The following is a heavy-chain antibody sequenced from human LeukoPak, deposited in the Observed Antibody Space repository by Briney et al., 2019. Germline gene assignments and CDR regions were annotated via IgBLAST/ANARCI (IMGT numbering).Heavy chain of an antibody. CDR2: INHSGSA. V-gene: IGHV4-34*01. J-gene: IGHJ4*02. CDR1: GTSIYSYH. CDR3: AGGGTSQIDY. D-gene: IGHD1-1*01. Sequence: SETLSLTCTVSGTSIYSYHWSWIRQPPGKGLEWIGEINHSGSANYNPSLKSRVTISVDTSKNQFSLKLSSVTAADTAVYYCAGGGTSQIDYWGQGTLVTVSS.